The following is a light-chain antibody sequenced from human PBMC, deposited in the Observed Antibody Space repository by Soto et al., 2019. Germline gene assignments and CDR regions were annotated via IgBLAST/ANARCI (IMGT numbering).Light chain of an antibody. J-gene: IGKJ4*01. CDR3: QQFSSYPLT. CDR1: QTVRNNY. Sequence: EIVLTRSPVTVSLSPGERSTLSCRASQTVRNNYLAWYQQKPGQAPRLLIYDASSRATGIPDRFSGGGSGTDFTLTISRLEPEDFAVYYCQQFSSYPLTFGGGTKVDI. V-gene: IGKV3-20*01. CDR2: DAS.